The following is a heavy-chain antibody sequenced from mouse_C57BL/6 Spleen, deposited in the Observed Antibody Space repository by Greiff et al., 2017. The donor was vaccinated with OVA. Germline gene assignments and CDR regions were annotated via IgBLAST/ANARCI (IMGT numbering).Heavy chain of an antibody. CDR2: ISSGGSYT. CDR1: GFTFSSYG. J-gene: IGHJ4*01. V-gene: IGHV5-6*01. CDR3: GRKDDGRGAMDY. Sequence: EVQLQESGGDLVKPGGSLKLSCAASGFTFSSYGMSWVRQTPDKRLEWVATISSGGSYTYYPDSVKGRFTFSRDNAKNTLYLQMISLKSEDTAMDYCGRKDDGRGAMDYWGQGTSVTVSS. D-gene: IGHD2-3*01.